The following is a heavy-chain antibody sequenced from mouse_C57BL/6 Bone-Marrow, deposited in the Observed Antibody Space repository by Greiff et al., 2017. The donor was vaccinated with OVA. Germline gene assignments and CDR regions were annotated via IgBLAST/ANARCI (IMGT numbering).Heavy chain of an antibody. CDR3: ARQGVYDGYWGFAY. Sequence: EVQRVESGGGLVQPGESLKLSCESNEYEFPSHDMSWVRKTPEKRLELVAAINSDGGSTYYPDTMERRFIISRDNTKKTLYLQMSSLRSEDTALYDCARQGVYDGYWGFAYWGQGTLVTVSA. V-gene: IGHV5-2*01. J-gene: IGHJ3*01. D-gene: IGHD2-3*01. CDR2: INSDGGST. CDR1: EYEFPSHD.